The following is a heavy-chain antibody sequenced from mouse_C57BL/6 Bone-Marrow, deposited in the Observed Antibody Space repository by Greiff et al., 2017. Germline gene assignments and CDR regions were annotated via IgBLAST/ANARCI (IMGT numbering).Heavy chain of an antibody. V-gene: IGHV5-9*01. CDR2: ISGGGGNT. CDR1: GFTFSSYT. D-gene: IGHD1-1*01. Sequence: EVNVVESGGGLVKPGGSLKLSCAASGFTFSSYTMSWVRQTPEKRLQWVAAISGGGGNTYYPDSVQGRFTISRDNDKNILYLQMSSLRSEDTALYYCSRQVTTVLATKYFDVWGTGTTVTVSS. CDR3: SRQVTTVLATKYFDV. J-gene: IGHJ1*03.